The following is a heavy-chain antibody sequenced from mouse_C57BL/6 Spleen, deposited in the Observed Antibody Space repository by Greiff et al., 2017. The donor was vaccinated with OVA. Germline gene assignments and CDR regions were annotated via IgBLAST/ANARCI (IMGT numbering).Heavy chain of an antibody. D-gene: IGHD1-1*01. V-gene: IGHV1-66*01. Sequence: VKLVESGPELVKPGASVKISCKASGYSFTSYYIHWVKQRPGQGLEWIGWIYPGSGNTKYNEKFKGKATLTADTSSSTAYMQLSSLTSEDSAVYYCARYYYGSSHYFDYWGQGTTLTVSS. CDR2: IYPGSGNT. CDR3: ARYYYGSSHYFDY. CDR1: GYSFTSYY. J-gene: IGHJ2*01.